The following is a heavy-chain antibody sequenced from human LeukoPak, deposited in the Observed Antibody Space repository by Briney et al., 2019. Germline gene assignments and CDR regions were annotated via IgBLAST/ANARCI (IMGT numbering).Heavy chain of an antibody. J-gene: IGHJ6*02. CDR2: ISAYNGNT. V-gene: IGHV1-18*01. CDR1: GYTFTSYG. Sequence: ASVKVSCKASGYTFTSYGIIWVRQAPGQGLEWMGWISAYNGNTNYAQKLQGRVTMTTDTSTSTAYMELRSQRSDDTAVYYCARGSMTSGNYYYGMHAWGQGTTVTVSS. CDR3: ARGSMTSGNYYYGMHA.